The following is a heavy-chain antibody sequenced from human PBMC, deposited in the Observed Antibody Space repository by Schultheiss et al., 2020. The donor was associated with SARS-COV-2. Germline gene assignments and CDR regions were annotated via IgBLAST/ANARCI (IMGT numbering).Heavy chain of an antibody. CDR2: VSYSGTT. V-gene: IGHV4-39*07. J-gene: IGHJ3*02. CDR3: ARDQDYGRNAFDI. CDR1: GGSISSNNNF. Sequence: SETLSLTCSVSGGSISSNNNFWAWIRQPPGKGLEWIGSVSYSGTTYHNPSLESRVTISIDTSKNQFSLKLGSVTAADTAVYYCARDQDYGRNAFDIWGQGTMVTVSS. D-gene: IGHD4/OR15-4a*01.